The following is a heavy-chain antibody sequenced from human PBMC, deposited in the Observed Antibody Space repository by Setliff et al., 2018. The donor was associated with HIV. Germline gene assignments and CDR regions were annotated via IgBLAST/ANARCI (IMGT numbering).Heavy chain of an antibody. Sequence: SETLSLTCTVSGGSISTYYWSWIRQPAGKGLEWIGRIYRSGDTFYNPSLKSRVTLSMDTSQNQFSLRLNSVTAADTAVYYCMRGAGLTPGSYLGDYWGQGILVTVSS. CDR1: GGSISTYY. CDR3: MRGAGLTPGSYLGDY. J-gene: IGHJ4*02. V-gene: IGHV4-4*07. CDR2: IYRSGDT. D-gene: IGHD1-26*01.